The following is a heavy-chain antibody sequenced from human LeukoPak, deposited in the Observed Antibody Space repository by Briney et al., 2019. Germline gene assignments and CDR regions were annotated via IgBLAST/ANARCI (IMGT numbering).Heavy chain of an antibody. D-gene: IGHD5-18*01. CDR3: ARVLGYSINNWFDP. V-gene: IGHV4-39*07. CDR2: IYYSGST. J-gene: IGHJ5*02. CDR1: GGSISSSSYY. Sequence: SETLSLTCTVSGGSISSSSYYWGWIRQPPGKGLEWIGSIYYSGSTYYNPSLKSRVTISVDTSKNQFSLKLSSVTAADTAVYYCARVLGYSINNWFDPWGQGTLVTVSS.